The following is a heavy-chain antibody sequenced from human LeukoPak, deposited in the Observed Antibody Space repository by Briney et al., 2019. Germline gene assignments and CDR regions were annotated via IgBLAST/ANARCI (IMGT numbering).Heavy chain of an antibody. J-gene: IGHJ6*02. Sequence: PGGSLRVSCAASGFTFSSYAMRWVRQDPGKGLEWVSVITGGGYSTYYAACVKGRFTISRDNSKNTLYLQMNSLRAEDTAVYYCAKGPSDIVVSYYGMDVWGQGTTVTVSS. D-gene: IGHD5-12*01. V-gene: IGHV3-23*01. CDR3: AKGPSDIVVSYYGMDV. CDR1: GFTFSSYA. CDR2: ITGGGYST.